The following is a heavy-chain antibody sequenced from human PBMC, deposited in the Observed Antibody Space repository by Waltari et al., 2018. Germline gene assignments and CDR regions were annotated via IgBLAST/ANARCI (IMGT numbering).Heavy chain of an antibody. CDR1: GSTFTSYD. J-gene: IGHJ6*02. D-gene: IGHD6-13*01. CDR3: ARGGIAAAGTRYYYAMDV. V-gene: IGHV1-8*01. CDR2: RNPTSGDT. Sequence: QVQLVQSGAEVKKPGASVKVSCKAYGSTFTSYDINWFRQATGQGLEWMGWRNPTSGDTAYSQKFQGRVTMTTNTSINTAYMELSSLRSEDTAVYYCARGGIAAAGTRYYYAMDVWGQGTTVIVSS.